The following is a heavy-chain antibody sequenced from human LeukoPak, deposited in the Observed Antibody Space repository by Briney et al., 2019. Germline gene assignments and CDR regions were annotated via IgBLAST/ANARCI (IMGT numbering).Heavy chain of an antibody. Sequence: GGSLRLSCAASGFTFSSYGMHWVRQAPGKGLEWVAVIWYDGSNKYYADSVKGRFTISRDNSKNTLYLQMNSLRAEDTAVYYCARDGNYYYGSGSYLSRRNWFDPWGQGTLVTVSS. CDR1: GFTFSSYG. CDR2: IWYDGSNK. V-gene: IGHV3-33*01. CDR3: ARDGNYYYGSGSYLSRRNWFDP. J-gene: IGHJ5*02. D-gene: IGHD3-10*01.